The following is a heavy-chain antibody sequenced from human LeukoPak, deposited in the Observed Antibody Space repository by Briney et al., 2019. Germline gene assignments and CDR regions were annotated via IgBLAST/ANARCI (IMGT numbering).Heavy chain of an antibody. CDR2: IIPIFGTA. CDR3: ARARDGYNLWRSYFAY. V-gene: IGHV1-69*05. Sequence: GASVKVSCKASGGTFSSYAISSVRQAPRQGLEWMGGIIPIFGTANYAQKFQGRVTITTDESTSTAYIELSSLRSEDTAGSYCARARDGYNLWRSYFAYCGQGTLVTVS. J-gene: IGHJ4*02. D-gene: IGHD5-24*01. CDR1: GGTFSSYA.